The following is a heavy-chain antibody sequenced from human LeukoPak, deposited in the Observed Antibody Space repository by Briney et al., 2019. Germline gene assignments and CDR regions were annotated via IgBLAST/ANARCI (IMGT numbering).Heavy chain of an antibody. V-gene: IGHV1-69*05. CDR1: GGTFSSYA. J-gene: IGHJ4*02. Sequence: SVKVSCKASGGTFSSYAISWVRQAPGQGLEWMGRIIPIFGTANYAQKFQGRVTITTDESTSTAYMELSSLRSEDTAVYYCARDDSSGYYPFDYWGQRTLVTVSS. D-gene: IGHD3-22*01. CDR2: IIPIFGTA. CDR3: ARDDSSGYYPFDY.